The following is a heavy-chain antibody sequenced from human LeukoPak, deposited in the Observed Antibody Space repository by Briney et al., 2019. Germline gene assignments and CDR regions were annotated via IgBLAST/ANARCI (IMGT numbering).Heavy chain of an antibody. J-gene: IGHJ4*02. Sequence: SETLSLTCAVSGGSISSSNWWSWVRQPPGKGLEWIGEIYHSGSTNYNPSLKSRVTISVDTSKNQFSLKLSSVTAADTAVYCCARLYYYDSSGYYGSEAANFDYWGQGTLVTVSS. CDR3: ARLYYYDSSGYYGSEAANFDY. CDR2: IYHSGST. D-gene: IGHD3-22*01. CDR1: GGSISSSNW. V-gene: IGHV4-4*01.